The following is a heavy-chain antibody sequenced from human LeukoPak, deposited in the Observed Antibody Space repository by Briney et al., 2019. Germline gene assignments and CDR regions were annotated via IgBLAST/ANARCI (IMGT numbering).Heavy chain of an antibody. CDR2: ISGSGGST. CDR1: GFTFSSYA. V-gene: IGHV3-23*01. D-gene: IGHD4-17*01. CDR3: AKDLSSGSPGNGDPPL. Sequence: SGGSPRLSCAASGFTFSSYAMSWVRQAPGKGLEWVSAISGSGGSTYYADSVKGRFTISRDNSKNTLYLQMNSLRAEDTAVYYCAKDLSSGSPGNGDPPLWGQGTLVTVSS. J-gene: IGHJ4*02.